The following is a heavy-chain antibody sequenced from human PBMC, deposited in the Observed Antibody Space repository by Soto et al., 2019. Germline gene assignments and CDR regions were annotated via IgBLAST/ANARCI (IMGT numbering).Heavy chain of an antibody. CDR1: GFTFSDYY. J-gene: IGHJ3*02. V-gene: IGHV3-11*01. CDR2: ISSSGSTI. CDR3: AGYGGYADAFDI. Sequence: QVQLVESGGGSVKPGGSLRLSCVVSGFTFSDYYMSWIRQAPGKGLEWVSYISSSGSTIYYADSVKGRFTISRDNAKNSLYLQMNSLRAEDTAVYFGAGYGGYADAFDIWGQGTMVTVSS. D-gene: IGHD3-22*01.